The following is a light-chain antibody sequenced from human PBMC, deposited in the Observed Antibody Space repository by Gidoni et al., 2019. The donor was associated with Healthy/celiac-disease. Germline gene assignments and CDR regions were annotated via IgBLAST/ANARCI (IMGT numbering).Light chain of an antibody. CDR1: QSVSSY. J-gene: IGKJ4*01. CDR3: PQRSNWPS. V-gene: IGKV3-11*01. CDR2: DAS. Sequence: EIVLTESPATLSLSPGERATLSCRASQSVSSYLAWYQQKPVRAPRLLIYDASNRATGIPARFRASGFGKDFPLTISCLEPEDFAVYYCPQRSNWPSFXGXTKVEIK.